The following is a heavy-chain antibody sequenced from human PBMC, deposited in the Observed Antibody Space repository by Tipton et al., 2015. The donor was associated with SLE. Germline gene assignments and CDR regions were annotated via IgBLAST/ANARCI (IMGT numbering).Heavy chain of an antibody. D-gene: IGHD4-23*01. CDR1: GFTFSNVW. CDR2: ISGSGGST. CDR3: AKLGGGLNY. Sequence: VQLVQSGGGVVQPGRSLRLCCAASGFTFSNVWMSWVRQAPGKGLEWVSAISGSGGSTYYADSVKGRFTISRDNSKNTLYLQMSSLRAEDTAVYYCAKLGGGLNYWGQGTLVTVSS. J-gene: IGHJ4*02. V-gene: IGHV3-23*04.